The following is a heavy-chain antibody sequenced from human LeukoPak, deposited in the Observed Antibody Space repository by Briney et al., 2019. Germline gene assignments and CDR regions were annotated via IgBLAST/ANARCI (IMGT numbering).Heavy chain of an antibody. CDR2: ISGSGGST. Sequence: GASLRHSCAASGFTFSSYAMSWVRQAPGKGLEWVSAISGSGGSTYYADSVKGRFTISRDNSKNTLYLQMNSLRAEDTAVYYCAKSARITIFGVVIIDYWGQGTLVTVSS. CDR1: GFTFSSYA. V-gene: IGHV3-23*01. J-gene: IGHJ4*02. D-gene: IGHD3-3*01. CDR3: AKSARITIFGVVIIDY.